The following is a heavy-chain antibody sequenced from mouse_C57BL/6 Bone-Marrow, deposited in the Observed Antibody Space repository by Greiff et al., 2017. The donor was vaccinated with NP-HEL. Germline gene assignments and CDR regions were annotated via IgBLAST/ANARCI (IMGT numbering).Heavy chain of an antibody. CDR1: GFSLTSYG. CDR2: IWGGGST. J-gene: IGHJ3*01. D-gene: IGHD2-3*01. V-gene: IGHV2-9*01. CDR3: AKHQSTYDDWFAY. Sequence: VKLMESGPGLVAPSQCLSITCTVSGFSLTSYGVDWVRQPPGKGLEWLGVIWGGGSTHYNSALMSRLSISKDNSKGQVYLKMNSQQTDDTAMYYCAKHQSTYDDWFAYWGKGTLVTVSA.